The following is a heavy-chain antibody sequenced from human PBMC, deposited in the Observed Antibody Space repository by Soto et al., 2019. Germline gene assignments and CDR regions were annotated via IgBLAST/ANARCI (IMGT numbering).Heavy chain of an antibody. CDR2: ISYDGNYK. CDR3: GKVSTYYYDSTFDY. D-gene: IGHD3-22*01. V-gene: IGHV3-30*18. Sequence: QVQLVESGGGVVQPGRSLRLSCAASGFTFSSYGMHWVRQAPGKGLEWVAIISYDGNYKYYADSVKGRFTISRDNSKNTLYLQMNSLRAEDTAGYYCGKVSTYYYDSTFDYWGQGTLVTCSS. J-gene: IGHJ4*02. CDR1: GFTFSSYG.